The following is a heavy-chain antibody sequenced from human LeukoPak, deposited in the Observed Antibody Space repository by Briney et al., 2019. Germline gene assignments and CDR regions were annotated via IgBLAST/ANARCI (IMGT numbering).Heavy chain of an antibody. J-gene: IGHJ6*02. CDR3: ARDDGRITIFGVVINPMTPDYYYYGMDV. CDR2: ISAYNDNT. V-gene: IGHV1-18*01. D-gene: IGHD3-3*01. Sequence: GASVKVSCKASGYTFTSYGISWVRQAPGQGLEWMGWISAYNDNTNYAQKLQGTVTMTTDTSTRTAYMELRSLRSDDTAVYYCARDDGRITIFGVVINPMTPDYYYYGMDVWGQGTTVTVSS. CDR1: GYTFTSYG.